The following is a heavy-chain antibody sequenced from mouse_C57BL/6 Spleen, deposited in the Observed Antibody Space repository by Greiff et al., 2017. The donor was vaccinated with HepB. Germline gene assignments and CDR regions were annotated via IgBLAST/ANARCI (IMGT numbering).Heavy chain of an antibody. CDR1: GYTFTSYW. Sequence: QVQLQQPGAELVRPGSSVKLSCKASGYTFTSYWMHWVKQRPIQGLEWIGNIDPSDSETHYNQKFKDKATLTVDKSSSTAYMQLSSLTSEDSAVYYCAREGDYYGSSYVAYWGQGTLVTVSA. V-gene: IGHV1-52*01. CDR3: AREGDYYGSSYVAY. J-gene: IGHJ3*01. D-gene: IGHD1-1*01. CDR2: IDPSDSET.